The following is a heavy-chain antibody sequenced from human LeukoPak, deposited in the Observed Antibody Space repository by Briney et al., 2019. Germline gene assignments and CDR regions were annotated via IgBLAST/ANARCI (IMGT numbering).Heavy chain of an antibody. CDR3: ARGTRGYSYGDYFHYMDV. V-gene: IGHV1-18*01. CDR2: ISAYNGYT. Sequence: GASVKVSCKASGYTFNSDVLTWVRQAPGQGLEWMGWISAYNGYTKYAQKVKGRVTMTTDTSTSTAYMELRSLRSDDTAVYYCARGTRGYSYGDYFHYMDVWGKGTTVTVSS. D-gene: IGHD5-18*01. CDR1: GYTFNSDV. J-gene: IGHJ6*03.